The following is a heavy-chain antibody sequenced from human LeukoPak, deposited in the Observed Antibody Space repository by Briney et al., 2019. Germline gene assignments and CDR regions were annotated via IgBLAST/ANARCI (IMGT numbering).Heavy chain of an antibody. CDR1: GGSFSGYY. V-gene: IGHV4-34*01. CDR3: ARGGSLWFGELLCYYYGMDV. CDR2: INHSGST. D-gene: IGHD3-10*01. J-gene: IGHJ6*02. Sequence: PSETLSLTCAVYGGSFSGYYWSWIRQPPGKGLEWIGEINHSGSTNYNPSLKSRVTISVDTSKNQFSLKLSSVTAADTAVYYCARGGSLWFGELLCYYYGMDVWGQGTTVTVSS.